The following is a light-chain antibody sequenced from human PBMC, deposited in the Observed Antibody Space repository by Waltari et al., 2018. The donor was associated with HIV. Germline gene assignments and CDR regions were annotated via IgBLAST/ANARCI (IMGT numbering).Light chain of an antibody. CDR1: VVAKKY. V-gene: IGLV3-27*01. Sequence: SYELTQPSSVSVSPGQTARITCTGDVVAKKYARWFQQKPGQAPVLVIYNDSERPSGIPVRFSGSSSGTTVTLTSSGAQVEDEADYYCYSAADNIGVFGGGTKLTVL. CDR2: NDS. J-gene: IGLJ3*02. CDR3: YSAADNIGV.